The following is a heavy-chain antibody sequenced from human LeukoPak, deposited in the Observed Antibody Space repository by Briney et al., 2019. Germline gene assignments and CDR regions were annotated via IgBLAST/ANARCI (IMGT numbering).Heavy chain of an antibody. CDR1: GYTFTGYY. CDR3: ARDVGKWFGASSAGY. D-gene: IGHD3-10*01. CDR2: INPNSGGT. V-gene: IGHV1-2*02. J-gene: IGHJ4*02. Sequence: ASVKVSCKASGYTFTGYYMHWVRQAPGQGLEWMGWINPNSGGTNYAQKFQGRVTMTRDTSISTAYMELSRLRSDDTAVYYCARDVGKWFGASSAGYWGQGTLVTVSS.